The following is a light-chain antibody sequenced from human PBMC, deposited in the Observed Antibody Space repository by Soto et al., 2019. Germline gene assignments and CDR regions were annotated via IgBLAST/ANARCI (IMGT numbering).Light chain of an antibody. Sequence: IVLTQSPDTLSLFPGERATLSRRASQSVSSTYLAWYQQKPGQAPRPLISAASSRATGTPDRFSGSGSGTDFTLTISRLEPEDFAVYYCQQYGSSRWTFGQGTKVEIK. CDR2: AAS. V-gene: IGKV3-20*01. CDR3: QQYGSSRWT. CDR1: QSVSSTY. J-gene: IGKJ1*01.